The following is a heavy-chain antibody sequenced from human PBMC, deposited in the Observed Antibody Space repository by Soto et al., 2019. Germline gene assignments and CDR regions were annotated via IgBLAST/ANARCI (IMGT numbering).Heavy chain of an antibody. CDR1: GGSISSGHYY. J-gene: IGHJ4*02. CDR2: IFYNGNT. D-gene: IGHD2-15*01. CDR3: ARSGGNPYYFDY. V-gene: IGHV4-31*03. Sequence: SETLSLTCTVSGGSISSGHYYWSWIRQHPGRGLEWTGYIFYNGNTYYNPSLKSRVTISVDTSKNQFSLKLSSVTAADTAVYYCARSGGNPYYFDYWGLGTLVTVSS.